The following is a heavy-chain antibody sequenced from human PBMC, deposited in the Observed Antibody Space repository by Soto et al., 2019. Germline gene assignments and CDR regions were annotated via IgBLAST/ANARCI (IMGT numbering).Heavy chain of an antibody. D-gene: IGHD2-8*02. CDR3: AREKDIALGALGYYYYGMDV. CDR2: ISSSGTYI. J-gene: IGHJ6*02. Sequence: GGSLRLSCAASGFTFSSYTMNWVRQAPGKGLEWVSSISSSGTYIYYADSLRGRFTISRDNARKSLDLQMNSLRPEDTAVYYCAREKDIALGALGYYYYGMDVWGQGTTVTVS. V-gene: IGHV3-21*01. CDR1: GFTFSSYT.